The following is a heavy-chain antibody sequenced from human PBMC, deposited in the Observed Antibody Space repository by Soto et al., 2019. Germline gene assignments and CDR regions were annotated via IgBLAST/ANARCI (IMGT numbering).Heavy chain of an antibody. CDR1: SDSISTEKW. Sequence: QVQLQESGTGLVKPSETLALTCTVSSDSISTEKWWRWGRQPPGKGLEWIGEIYHSGSSDYSPSLMSRVIISQDKSTNQFSRKLSSVTAADTAVYYCAKGGGHCSDGVCYAFEVWGQGTMVAVSS. J-gene: IGHJ3*01. CDR2: IYHSGSS. D-gene: IGHD2-8*01. V-gene: IGHV4-4*02. CDR3: AKGGGHCSDGVCYAFEV.